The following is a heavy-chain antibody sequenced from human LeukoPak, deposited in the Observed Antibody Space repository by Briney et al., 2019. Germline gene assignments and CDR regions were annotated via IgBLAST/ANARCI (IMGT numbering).Heavy chain of an antibody. CDR1: GGSISSSSYY. D-gene: IGHD6-6*01. Sequence: SETLSLTCTVSGGSISSSSYYWGWIRQPPGKGLEWIGSIYYSGSTCYNPSLKSRVTISVDTSKNQFSLKLSSVTAADTAVYYCARQNGQLVHYWGQGTLVTVSS. CDR3: ARQNGQLVHY. CDR2: IYYSGST. J-gene: IGHJ4*02. V-gene: IGHV4-39*01.